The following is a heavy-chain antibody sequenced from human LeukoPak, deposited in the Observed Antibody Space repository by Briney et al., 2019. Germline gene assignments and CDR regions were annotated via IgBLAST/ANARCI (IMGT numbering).Heavy chain of an antibody. CDR2: IYYSGST. D-gene: IGHD6-6*01. V-gene: IGHV4-59*02. CDR1: GGSVSGYY. J-gene: IGHJ6*03. Sequence: PSETLSLTCTVSGGSVSGYYWAWIRQPPGKGLEYIGHIYYSGSTNYNPSLKSRVTMSLDTPKNQFSLKLSSVTAADTAVYYCARHIAVRLATGYYCYMDVWGKGTTVTVSS. CDR3: ARHIAVRLATGYYCYMDV.